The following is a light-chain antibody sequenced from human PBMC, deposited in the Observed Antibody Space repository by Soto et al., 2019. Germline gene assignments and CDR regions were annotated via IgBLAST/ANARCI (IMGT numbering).Light chain of an antibody. CDR1: QSISRY. J-gene: IGKJ3*01. V-gene: IGKV1-39*01. Sequence: DIQMTQSPSSLSASVGDRVNITCRASQSISRYLNWYQQKPGKAPKLLIYAASSLQSGVPSRFRGSGSGTDFTLTISSLQPEDFATYYCRQSYSTLTFGPGTKVDIK. CDR2: AAS. CDR3: RQSYSTLT.